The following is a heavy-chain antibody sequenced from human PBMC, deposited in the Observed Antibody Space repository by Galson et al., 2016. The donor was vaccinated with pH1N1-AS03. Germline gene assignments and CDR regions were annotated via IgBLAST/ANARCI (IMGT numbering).Heavy chain of an antibody. CDR2: IKPNAAAGGTT. CDR1: GLSFTHPW. Sequence: SLRLSCAASGLSFTHPWMNWVRQAPGKGLEWVGRIKPNAAAGGTTYYAAPVKGRFTISRDDSKNTLFLQMNNLKTEDTAVYHCSTSSFSSSRLEYWGQGTLVTVSS. J-gene: IGHJ4*02. D-gene: IGHD6-13*01. CDR3: STSSFSSSRLEY. V-gene: IGHV3-15*01.